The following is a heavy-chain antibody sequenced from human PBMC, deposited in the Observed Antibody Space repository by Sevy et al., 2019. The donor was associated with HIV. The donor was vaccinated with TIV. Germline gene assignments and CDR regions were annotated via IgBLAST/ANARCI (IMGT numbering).Heavy chain of an antibody. CDR3: ARRVVAGLDYFDY. D-gene: IGHD6-19*01. CDR1: GFTFSSYA. Sequence: GGSLRLSCAASGFTFSSYAMSWVRQAPGKGLEWVSTISVSGGGTYYADSVKGRFTISRDNSKNTLYLQMNSLRAEDTAVYYCARRVVAGLDYFDYWGQGTLVTVSS. CDR2: ISVSGGGT. V-gene: IGHV3-23*01. J-gene: IGHJ4*02.